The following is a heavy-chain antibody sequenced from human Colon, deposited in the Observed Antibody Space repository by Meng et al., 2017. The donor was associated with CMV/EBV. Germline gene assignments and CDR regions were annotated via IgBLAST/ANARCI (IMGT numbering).Heavy chain of an antibody. CDR1: GFIFNKYA. D-gene: IGHD2-15*01. V-gene: IGHV3-23*01. Sequence: GESLKISCAASGFIFNKYAVAWVRQAPGKGLEWVSSISGSEGSIYYADSAKGRFTISRDNSKNSLFLQMDSLRAEDTAVYYCARDPSSGGSDYWGQGTLVTVSS. J-gene: IGHJ4*02. CDR3: ARDPSSGGSDY. CDR2: ISGSEGSI.